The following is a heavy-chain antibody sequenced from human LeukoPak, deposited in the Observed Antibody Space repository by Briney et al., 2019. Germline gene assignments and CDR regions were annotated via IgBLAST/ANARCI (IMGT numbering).Heavy chain of an antibody. CDR2: IKQDGSEK. J-gene: IGHJ5*02. CDR3: ASGSYLRGANWFDP. CDR1: GFTFSSYW. D-gene: IGHD1-26*01. V-gene: IGHV3-7*03. Sequence: GGSLRLSCAASGFTFSSYWMSWVRQAPGKGLEWVANIKQDGSEKYYVDSVKGRFTISRDNAKNSLYLQMNSLRSEDTAVYYCASGSYLRGANWFDPWGQGTLVTVSS.